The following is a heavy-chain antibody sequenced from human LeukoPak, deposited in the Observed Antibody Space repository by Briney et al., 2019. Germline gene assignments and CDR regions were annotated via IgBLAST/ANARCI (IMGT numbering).Heavy chain of an antibody. V-gene: IGHV1-8*01. CDR1: GYTFTSYD. CDR3: VRVPLLARFHWFDP. J-gene: IGHJ5*02. D-gene: IGHD2-15*01. Sequence: AASVKVSCKASGYTFTSYDINWVRQATGQGLEWMGWMNPNSGNTGYAQKFQGRVTMTRNTSISTAYMELSSLRSEDTAVYYCVRVPLLARFHWFDPWGQGTLVTVSS. CDR2: MNPNSGNT.